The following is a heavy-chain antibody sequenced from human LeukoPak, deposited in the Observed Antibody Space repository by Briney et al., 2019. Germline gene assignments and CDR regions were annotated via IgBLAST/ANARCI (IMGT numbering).Heavy chain of an antibody. J-gene: IGHJ4*02. CDR1: GGSFSGYY. CDR2: INHSGST. CDR3: ARGWYYDYVWGSYRYRDYFDY. D-gene: IGHD3-16*02. V-gene: IGHV4-34*01. Sequence: SETLSLTCAVYGGSFSGYYWSWIRQPPGKGLEWIGEINHSGSTNYNPSLESRVTISVDTSKNQFSLKLSSVTAADTAVYYCARGWYYDYVWGSYRYRDYFDYWGQGTLVTVSS.